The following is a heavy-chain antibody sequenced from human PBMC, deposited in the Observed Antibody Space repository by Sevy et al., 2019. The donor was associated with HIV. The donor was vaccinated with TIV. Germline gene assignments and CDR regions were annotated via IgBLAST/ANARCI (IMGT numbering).Heavy chain of an antibody. V-gene: IGHV3-33*01. J-gene: IGHJ4*02. CDR1: GFTFSDYG. CDR2: IWYDGINK. D-gene: IGHD3-10*01. Sequence: GGSLRLSCEVFGFTFSDYGMHWVRQAPGKGLEWVAGIWYDGINKYYADSVKGRFTISRDKSKNTQYLEMNNLRDEDTAIYFCARDNFLHMMITMVRGALSYNFDHWGQGTLVTVSS. CDR3: ARDNFLHMMITMVRGALSYNFDH.